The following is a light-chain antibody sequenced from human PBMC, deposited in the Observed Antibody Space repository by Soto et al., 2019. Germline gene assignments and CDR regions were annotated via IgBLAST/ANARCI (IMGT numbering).Light chain of an antibody. CDR2: WAS. CDR3: HQYYSTPLT. J-gene: IGKJ4*01. CDR1: QTVLYSSNNRNY. Sequence: IGMTQSPDSLSVSLGERATINCKSGQTVLYSSNNRNYLAWYQQRPGQPPKLLIYWASTRESVVPDRFSGSVSWTDFTLTISSLKAEDVAVYYGHQYYSTPLTFGGGTKVDIK. V-gene: IGKV4-1*01.